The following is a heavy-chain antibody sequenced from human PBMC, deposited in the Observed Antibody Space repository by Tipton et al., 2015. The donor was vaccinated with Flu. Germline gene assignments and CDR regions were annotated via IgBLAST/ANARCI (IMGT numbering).Heavy chain of an antibody. CDR2: IYYSGST. J-gene: IGHJ6*02. D-gene: IGHD1-26*01. V-gene: IGHV4-59*01. CDR1: GGFISSYY. Sequence: TLSLTCTVSGGFISSYYWSWIRQPPGKGLEWIGYIYYSGSTNYNPSLQSRVTISVDTSKNQFSLKLSSVTAADTAVYYCARVGGSSYYYYGMDVWGHGTTVTVS. CDR3: ARVGGSSYYYYGMDV.